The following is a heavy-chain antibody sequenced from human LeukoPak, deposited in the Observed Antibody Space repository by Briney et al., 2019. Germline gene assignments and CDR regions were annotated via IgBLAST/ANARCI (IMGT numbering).Heavy chain of an antibody. CDR2: ISGSSSYI. D-gene: IGHD6-19*01. Sequence: GGSLRLSCAGSGFTFSSYNMNWVRQAPGKGLEWVSSISGSSSYIYYADSVKGRFTISRGNAKNSLYLQMNSLRAEDTAMYYCARDRITVAATETSFDYWGQGTLVTVSS. J-gene: IGHJ4*02. V-gene: IGHV3-21*01. CDR1: GFTFSSYN. CDR3: ARDRITVAATETSFDY.